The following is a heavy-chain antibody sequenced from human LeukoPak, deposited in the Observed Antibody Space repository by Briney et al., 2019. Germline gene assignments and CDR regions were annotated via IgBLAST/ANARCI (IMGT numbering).Heavy chain of an antibody. CDR3: ATETGDSPDY. D-gene: IGHD3-10*01. CDR1: GFTFSSYA. V-gene: IGHV3-23*01. CDR2: ISAHGSNT. Sequence: PGGSLRLSCAASGFTFSSYAMSWVRQAPGKGLEWVSGISAHGSNTFYADSVKGRFTISRDNSKNTLFLQMTSLRGEDTAVYYCATETGDSPDYWGQGTLVTVSS. J-gene: IGHJ4*02.